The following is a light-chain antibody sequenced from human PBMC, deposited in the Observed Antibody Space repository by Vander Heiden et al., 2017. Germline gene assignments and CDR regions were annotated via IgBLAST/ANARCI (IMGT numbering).Light chain of an antibody. CDR3: QAWDSSTVV. J-gene: IGLJ2*01. CDR2: QDS. Sequence: SYELTQPPSVSVSPGQTASITCSGDKVGDKYACWYQQKPGQSPVLVIYQDSKRPSGIPERFSGSNSGNTATLTISGTQAMDEADYYCQAWDSSTVVFGGGTKLTGL. V-gene: IGLV3-1*01. CDR1: KVGDKY.